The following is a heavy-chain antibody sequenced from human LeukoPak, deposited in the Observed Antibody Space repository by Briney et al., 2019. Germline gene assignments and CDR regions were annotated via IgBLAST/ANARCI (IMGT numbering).Heavy chain of an antibody. CDR2: INPSGGTT. D-gene: IGHD3-16*01. CDR1: GHTFTSYY. CDR3: ARGGAQRYYFDY. J-gene: IGHJ4*02. Sequence: ASVKVSCKPSGHTFTSYYMHWVRQAPGQGLEWMGIINPSGGTTVYAQKFQGRVAMTRDTSTSTVYMELSSLRSEDTAVYYCARGGAQRYYFDYWGQGTLVTVSS. V-gene: IGHV1-46*01.